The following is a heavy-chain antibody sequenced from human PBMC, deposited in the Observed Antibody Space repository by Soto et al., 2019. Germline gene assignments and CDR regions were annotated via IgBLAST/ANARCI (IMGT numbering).Heavy chain of an antibody. V-gene: IGHV1-2*02. CDR3: AIRTGQLAIISEFDGDWFFEV. Sequence: QEQLVQSGAEVKKPGASLKVSCKASGYTFTDYYIHWVRQAPGQGLEWVGWINPDSGGTNLAQRFQGRVTMTSDTSINTAYMELSSLRSDDTAVYYCAIRTGQLAIISEFDGDWFFEVRGRGTLVTVSS. CDR1: GYTFTDYY. D-gene: IGHD2-2*01. J-gene: IGHJ2*01. CDR2: INPDSGGT.